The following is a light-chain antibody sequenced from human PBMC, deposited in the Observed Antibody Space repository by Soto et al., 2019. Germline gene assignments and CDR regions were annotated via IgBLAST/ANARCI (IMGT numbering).Light chain of an antibody. V-gene: IGKV3-20*01. CDR2: GAS. CDR3: QQYGSSLPVT. J-gene: IGKJ2*01. CDR1: QSVSSSY. Sequence: EIVLTQSPGTLSLSPGERATLSCRASQSVSSSYLAWYQKKPGQAPRLLIYGASSRATGIPDRFSGSGSGTDFTLTISRLEPADFAVYYCQQYGSSLPVTFGQGTKLEIK.